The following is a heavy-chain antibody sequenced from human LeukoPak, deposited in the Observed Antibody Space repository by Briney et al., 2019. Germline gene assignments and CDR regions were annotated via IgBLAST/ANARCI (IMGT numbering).Heavy chain of an antibody. D-gene: IGHD3-22*01. J-gene: IGHJ3*02. V-gene: IGHV3-30*03. CDR1: GFTFSSFG. Sequence: GGSLRLSCSASGFTFSSFGMHWVRQAPGKGLEWVTLMSYDGNNKYSADSVRGRFSISRDNSKNTLYLQMNSLRAEDTAVYYCAREKNYDSSGYYSLPSDAFDIWGQGTMVTVSS. CDR2: MSYDGNNK. CDR3: AREKNYDSSGYYSLPSDAFDI.